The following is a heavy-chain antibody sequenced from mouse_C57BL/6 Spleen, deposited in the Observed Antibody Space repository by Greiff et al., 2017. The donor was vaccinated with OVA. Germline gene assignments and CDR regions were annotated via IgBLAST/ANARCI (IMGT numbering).Heavy chain of an antibody. CDR3: ARDRGDYDGFAY. V-gene: IGHV5-4*01. CDR1: GFTFSSYA. D-gene: IGHD2-4*01. CDR2: ISDGGSYT. Sequence: EVQVVESGGGLVKPGGSLKLSCAASGFTFSSYAMSWVRQTPEKRLEWVATISDGGSYTYYPDNVKGRFTISRDNAKNNLYLQMSHLKSEDTAMYYCARDRGDYDGFAYWGQGTLVTVSA. J-gene: IGHJ3*01.